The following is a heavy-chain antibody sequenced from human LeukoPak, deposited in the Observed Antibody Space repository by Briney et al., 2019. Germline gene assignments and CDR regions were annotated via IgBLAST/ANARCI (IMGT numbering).Heavy chain of an antibody. CDR1: GGTFSSYA. D-gene: IGHD3-3*01. J-gene: IGHJ4*02. CDR3: ARDRGFWSGYLDY. V-gene: IGHV1-69*05. CDR2: IILIFGTA. Sequence: GASVKVSCKASGGTFSSYAISWVRQAPGQGLEWMGGIILIFGTANYAQKFQGRVTITTDESTSTAYMELSSLRSEDTAVYYCARDRGFWSGYLDYWGQGTLVTVSS.